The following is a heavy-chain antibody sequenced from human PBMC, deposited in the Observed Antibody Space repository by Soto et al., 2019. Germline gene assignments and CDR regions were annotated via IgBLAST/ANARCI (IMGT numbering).Heavy chain of an antibody. CDR2: IYYSGST. CDR1: GGSISSSSYY. Sequence: PSETLSLTCTVSGGSISSSSYYWGWIRQPPGKGLEWIGSIYYSGSTYYNPSLKSRVTISVDTSKNQFSLKLSSVTAADTAVYYCASALEYSSPQQVYNWFDPWGQGTRVPVSS. CDR3: ASALEYSSPQQVYNWFDP. J-gene: IGHJ5*02. D-gene: IGHD6-6*01. V-gene: IGHV4-39*01.